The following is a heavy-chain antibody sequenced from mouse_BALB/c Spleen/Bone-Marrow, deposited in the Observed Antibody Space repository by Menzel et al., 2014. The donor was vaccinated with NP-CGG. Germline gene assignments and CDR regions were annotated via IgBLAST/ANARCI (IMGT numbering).Heavy chain of an antibody. V-gene: IGHV1-7*01. D-gene: IGHD2-14*01. CDR3: ALYYRYDYFDY. CDR1: GYTFTSYW. CDR2: INPSTTYS. Sequence: QVQLKESGAELAKPGASVKMSCKASGYTFTSYWMHWVKRRPGQGLEWIGYINPSTTYSAYNQKFKDKATLTADKSSSTAYMQLSSLTSEDSAVYYCALYYRYDYFDYWGQGTTLTVSS. J-gene: IGHJ2*01.